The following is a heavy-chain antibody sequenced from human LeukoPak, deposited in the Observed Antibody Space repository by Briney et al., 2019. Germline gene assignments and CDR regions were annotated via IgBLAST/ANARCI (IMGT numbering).Heavy chain of an antibody. Sequence: GGSLRLSCAASGFTFTNYAMTWVRQAPGKGLEWVSAIDGSGSKIHYADSVKGRFTISRDNSKNTLYLQMNSLRAEDTAVYYCAKAPAMIVVVKFDYWGQGTLVTVSS. D-gene: IGHD3-22*01. CDR2: IDGSGSKI. J-gene: IGHJ4*02. CDR3: AKAPAMIVVVKFDY. CDR1: GFTFTNYA. V-gene: IGHV3-23*01.